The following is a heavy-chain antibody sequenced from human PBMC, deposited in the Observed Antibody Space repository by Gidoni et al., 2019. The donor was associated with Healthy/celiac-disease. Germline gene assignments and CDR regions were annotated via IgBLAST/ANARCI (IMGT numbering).Heavy chain of an antibody. CDR3: ARTYYYDSSGYYLDY. V-gene: IGHV2-70*01. CDR1: GFSLSTSGMC. D-gene: IGHD3-22*01. J-gene: IGHJ4*02. Sequence: QVTLRESGPALVKPTQTLPLTCTFSGFSLSTSGMCVSWIRQPPGKALEWLALIDWDDDKYYSTSLKTRLTISKDTSKNQVVLTMTNMDPVDTATYYCARTYYYDSSGYYLDYWGQGTLVTVSS. CDR2: IDWDDDK.